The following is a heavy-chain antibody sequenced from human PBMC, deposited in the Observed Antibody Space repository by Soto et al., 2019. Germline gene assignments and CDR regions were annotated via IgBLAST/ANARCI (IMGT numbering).Heavy chain of an antibody. CDR2: INPNSGGT. CDR1: GYTFTGYY. CDR3: ARVPKAHSNSFDY. J-gene: IGHJ4*02. Sequence: QVQLVQSGAEVKKPGASVKVSCRASGYTFTGYYMHWVRQAPGQGLEWMGWINPNSGGTNFAQKFQGRVTMTRDTSISTAYMELSRLRSDDTAVYYCARVPKAHSNSFDYWGQGTLVTVSS. V-gene: IGHV1-2*02.